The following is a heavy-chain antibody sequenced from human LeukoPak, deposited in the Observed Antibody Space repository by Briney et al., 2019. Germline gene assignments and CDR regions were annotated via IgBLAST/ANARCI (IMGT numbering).Heavy chain of an antibody. CDR1: GFIFSGYG. V-gene: IGHV3-30*03. D-gene: IGHD3-10*01. CDR3: ASLGGFGEPPRDC. J-gene: IGHJ4*02. Sequence: GRSLRLSCAASGFIFSGYGMHWVRQAPGKGLEWVAVISPNGSKKDYVDSVKGRLTLSRDNSKNTLFLQMNSPTTEDTAVYCCASLGGFGEPPRDCRGQGRPVTVSS. CDR2: ISPNGSKK.